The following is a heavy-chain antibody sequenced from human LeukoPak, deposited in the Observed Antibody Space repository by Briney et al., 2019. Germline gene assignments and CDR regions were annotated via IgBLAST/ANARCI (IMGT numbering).Heavy chain of an antibody. CDR3: ARGSDYSNGNIYEDDFEY. Sequence: GGSLRLSCAASGFTFDRYWMDWVRQAPGKGLEWVAQINQDGRVKHYVDSVKGRFTISRDNAKNLVSLQMSSLRAEDTAVYYCARGSDYSNGNIYEDDFEYWGQGTLVTVSS. CDR1: GFTFDRYW. V-gene: IGHV3-7*01. D-gene: IGHD2-8*01. CDR2: INQDGRVK. J-gene: IGHJ4*02.